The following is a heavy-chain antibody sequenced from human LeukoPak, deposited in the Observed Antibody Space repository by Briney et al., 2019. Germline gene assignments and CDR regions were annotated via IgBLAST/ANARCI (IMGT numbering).Heavy chain of an antibody. CDR3: VKGHAYALPFDP. J-gene: IGHJ5*02. D-gene: IGHD2-15*01. CDR1: GFTFSNYA. V-gene: IGHV3-23*01. Sequence: GGSLRLSCAASGFTFSNYAMSWVRQAPGKGLEWVSAITGSGDNTYYADSVKGRFTNSRDNSKNTLYLEMNSLRAEDTAVYHCVKGHAYALPFDPWGQGTLVTVPS. CDR2: ITGSGDNT.